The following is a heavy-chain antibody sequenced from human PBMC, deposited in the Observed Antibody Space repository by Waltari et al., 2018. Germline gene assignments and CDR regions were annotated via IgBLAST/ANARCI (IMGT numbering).Heavy chain of an antibody. J-gene: IGHJ3*02. Sequence: QVQLVQSGAEVKKPGSSVKVSCTASGGIFSSYTLSWVRQAPGQGLAWMGRIIPILGTANDAQKVQGRVTITADKSTSTADMELSSLRSEDTAVYYCARGDSYGSADGFDIWGQGTMVTVSS. V-gene: IGHV1-69*08. D-gene: IGHD5-18*01. CDR3: ARGDSYGSADGFDI. CDR2: IIPILGTA. CDR1: GGIFSSYT.